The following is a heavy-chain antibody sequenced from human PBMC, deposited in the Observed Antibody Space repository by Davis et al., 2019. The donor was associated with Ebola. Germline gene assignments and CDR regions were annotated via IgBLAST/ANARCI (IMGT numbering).Heavy chain of an antibody. D-gene: IGHD4-11*01. CDR1: GYTFSDYY. J-gene: IGHJ5*02. Sequence: ASVKVSCKASGYTFSDYYMHWVRQAPGQGLEWMGRINPKSGGTNFAQQFQGRVTMTRDTSISTAYMELRRLTSDDTAIYYCARGRTSNSNNWFDPWGQGTLVTVSS. V-gene: IGHV1-2*06. CDR3: ARGRTSNSNNWFDP. CDR2: INPKSGGT.